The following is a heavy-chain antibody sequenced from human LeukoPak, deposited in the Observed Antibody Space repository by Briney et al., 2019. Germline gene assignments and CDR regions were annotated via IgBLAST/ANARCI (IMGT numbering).Heavy chain of an antibody. J-gene: IGHJ3*02. CDR1: GYTFTSYY. CDR3: SVLHAFDI. D-gene: IGHD2-15*01. V-gene: IGHV1-46*01. Sequence: ASVKVSCKASGYTFTSYYMHWVRQAPGQGLEWMGIINPSGGSTSYAQKFQGRVTMTRDMSTSTVYMELSSLRSEDAAVYYCSVLHAFDIWGQGTMVTVSS. CDR2: INPSGGST.